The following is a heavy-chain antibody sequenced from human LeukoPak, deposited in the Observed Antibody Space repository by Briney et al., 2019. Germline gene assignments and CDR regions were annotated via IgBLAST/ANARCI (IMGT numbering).Heavy chain of an antibody. D-gene: IGHD3-10*01. J-gene: IGHJ6*02. Sequence: GGSLRLSCAASGFTFNNYAMSWVRQAPGKGLEWVSAISGSGGSTYYADSVKGRFTISRDNSKNTLYLQMNSLRDEDTAVYYCARDRALLLWFGELSLYYYYYGMGVWGQGTTVTVSS. V-gene: IGHV3-23*01. CDR2: ISGSGGST. CDR1: GFTFNNYA. CDR3: ARDRALLLWFGELSLYYYYYGMGV.